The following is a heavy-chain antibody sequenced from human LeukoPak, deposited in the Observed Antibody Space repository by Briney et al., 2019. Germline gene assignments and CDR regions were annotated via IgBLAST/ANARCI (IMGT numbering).Heavy chain of an antibody. D-gene: IGHD6-19*01. CDR3: ARDPPYSSGWYGDY. V-gene: IGHV3-7*01. J-gene: IGHJ4*02. CDR1: GFTFSSYW. Sequence: RGSLRLSCAASGFTFSSYWMSWVRQAAGKGLEWVANIKQDGSAKYYVGSVKGRFTISRDNAKNSLYLQMGSLRAEDTAVYYCARDPPYSSGWYGDYWGQGTLVTVSS. CDR2: IKQDGSAK.